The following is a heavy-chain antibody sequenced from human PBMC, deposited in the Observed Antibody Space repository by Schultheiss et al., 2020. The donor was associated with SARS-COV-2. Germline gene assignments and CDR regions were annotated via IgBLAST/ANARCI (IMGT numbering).Heavy chain of an antibody. Sequence: ASVKVSCKASGYTFTGYYMHWVRQAPGQGLVWMGRINPNSGGTNYAQKFQGRVTMTRDTSISTAYMELSRLRSEDTAVYYCARDPSYRGYSGYGHDYWGQGTLVTVSS. CDR3: ARDPSYRGYSGYGHDY. J-gene: IGHJ4*02. CDR2: INPNSGGT. CDR1: GYTFTGYY. D-gene: IGHD5-12*01. V-gene: IGHV1-2*06.